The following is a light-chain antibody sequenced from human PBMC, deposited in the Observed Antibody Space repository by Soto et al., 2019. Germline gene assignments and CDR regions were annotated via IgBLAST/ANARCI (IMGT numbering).Light chain of an antibody. V-gene: IGKV3-15*01. CDR2: GAS. CDR1: QSVSSN. CDR3: QQYNNWPPRT. J-gene: IGKJ4*01. Sequence: EIVMTQSPATLSVSPGERATLSCRASQSVSSNLAWYQQKPGQAPRLLIYGASTRATGIPATFSGSGSGTEFTLTIRSLQSEDFAVYYCQQYNNWPPRTFGGGTKVEIK.